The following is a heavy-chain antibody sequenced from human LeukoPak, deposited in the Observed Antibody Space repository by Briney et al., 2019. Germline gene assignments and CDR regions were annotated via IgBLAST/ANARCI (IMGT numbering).Heavy chain of an antibody. Sequence: PGRSLRLSRSASGFTFSSYGMHWVRQAPGRGLEWVAAIWYDGINKYYADSVKGRFTISRDTSKSTLYLQMTSLRAEDTAVYYCARDAPAFGFYSSSLGYWGQGTLVTVSS. CDR2: IWYDGINK. J-gene: IGHJ4*02. CDR1: GFTFSSYG. V-gene: IGHV3-33*01. D-gene: IGHD6-6*01. CDR3: ARDAPAFGFYSSSLGY.